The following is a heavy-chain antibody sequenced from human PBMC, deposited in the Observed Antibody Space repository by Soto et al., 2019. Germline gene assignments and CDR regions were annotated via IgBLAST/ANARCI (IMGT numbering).Heavy chain of an antibody. CDR2: LWSNGITR. V-gene: IGHV3-33*01. Sequence: GISMRHWSLTPGLRFSRSVVQLLGQAPGKGLEWVAGLWSNGITRSYADSVKGRFTISRDTSENMVYLQMNSLGAEDTAGYYCARDIWYCSLLIDHWGPGTLVNGSS. D-gene: IGHD2-8*02. J-gene: IGHJ4*02. CDR3: ARDIWYCSLLIDH. CDR1: GLRFSRSV.